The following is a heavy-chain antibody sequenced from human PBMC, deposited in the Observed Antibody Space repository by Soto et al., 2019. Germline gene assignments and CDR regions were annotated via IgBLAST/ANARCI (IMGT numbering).Heavy chain of an antibody. CDR3: ARVGGRGGYYMDV. V-gene: IGHV4-59*01. Sequence: SETLSLTCTVSGGCISSYYWSWIRQPPGKGLEWIGYIYYSGSTNYNPSLKSRVTISVDTSKNQFSLKLSSVTAADTAAYYCARVGGRGGYYMDVWGKGTTVTVSS. CDR2: IYYSGST. J-gene: IGHJ6*03. CDR1: GGCISSYY. D-gene: IGHD2-21*01.